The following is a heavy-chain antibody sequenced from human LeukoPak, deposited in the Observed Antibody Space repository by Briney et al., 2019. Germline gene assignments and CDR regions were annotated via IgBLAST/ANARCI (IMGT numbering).Heavy chain of an antibody. CDR3: ARAIAVAGEIDY. J-gene: IGHJ4*02. V-gene: IGHV4-34*01. CDR2: INHSGST. D-gene: IGHD6-19*01. Sequence: PSETLSLTCAVYGGSFSGYYWSWIRQPPGKGLEWIGEINHSGSTNYNPSLKSRVTISVDTSKNQFSLKLSSVTAADTAVYYCARAIAVAGEIDYWGQGTLVTVSS. CDR1: GGSFSGYY.